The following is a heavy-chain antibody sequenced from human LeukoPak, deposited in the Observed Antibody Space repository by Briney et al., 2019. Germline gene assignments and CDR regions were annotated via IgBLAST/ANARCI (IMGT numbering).Heavy chain of an antibody. CDR3: ARLGKDYDILTGPHDAFDI. CDR2: INPNSGGT. Sequence: ASVKVSCKASGYTFTSYYMHWVRQAPGQGLEWMGWINPNSGGTNYAQKFQGWVTMTRDTSISTAYMELSRLRSDDTAVYYCARLGKDYDILTGPHDAFDIWGQGTMVTVSS. J-gene: IGHJ3*02. D-gene: IGHD3-9*01. V-gene: IGHV1-2*04. CDR1: GYTFTSYY.